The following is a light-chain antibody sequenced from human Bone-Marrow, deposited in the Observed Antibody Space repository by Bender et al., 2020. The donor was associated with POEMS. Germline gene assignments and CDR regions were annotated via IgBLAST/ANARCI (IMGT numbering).Light chain of an antibody. V-gene: IGLV1-40*01. CDR3: QSYDNSLGGWV. CDR2: GYN. J-gene: IGLJ3*02. Sequence: QSVLTQPPSVSGAPGQRVTISCTGSSSNTGSGYDINWYQHLPGTAPKLLIYGYNNRPSGVPDRFSGSKSGTSASLAITGLQAEDEGDYYLQSYDNSLGGWVFGGGTKLTVL. CDR1: SSNTGSGYD.